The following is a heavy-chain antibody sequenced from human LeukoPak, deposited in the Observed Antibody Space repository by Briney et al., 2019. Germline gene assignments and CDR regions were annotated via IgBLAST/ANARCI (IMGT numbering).Heavy chain of an antibody. V-gene: IGHV3-73*01. CDR3: VRDLGGRSGH. D-gene: IGHD1-26*01. J-gene: IGHJ4*02. CDR1: GFTFSGSA. CDR2: IRSKANSYAT. Sequence: GGSLRLSCAASGFTFSGSAMHWVRQASGKGLEWVGRIRSKANSYATAYAASVKGRFTISRDDSKNTAYLQMNSLKTEDTAVYYCVRDLGGRSGHWGQGTLVTVSS.